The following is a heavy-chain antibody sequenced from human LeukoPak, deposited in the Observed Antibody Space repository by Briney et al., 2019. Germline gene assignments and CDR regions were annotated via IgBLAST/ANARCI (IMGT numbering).Heavy chain of an antibody. CDR3: ARSTGSSSNWGFDS. V-gene: IGHV5-51*01. J-gene: IGHJ4*02. D-gene: IGHD6-13*01. CDR2: VYSGDSET. Sequence: GESLKISCQCSGYRLTSYWIGWVRQMPGKGLEWMGIVYSGDSETRYSPSFQGQVTISVDKSITTAYLQWSSLKASDTAMYYCARSTGSSSNWGFDSWGQGTLVTVSS. CDR1: GYRLTSYW.